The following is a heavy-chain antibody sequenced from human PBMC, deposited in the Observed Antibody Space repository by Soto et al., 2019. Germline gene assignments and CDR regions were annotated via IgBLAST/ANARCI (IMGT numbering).Heavy chain of an antibody. Sequence: GGSLRLSCAASGFTFSSYGMHWVRQAPGKGLEWVAVIWYDGSNKYYADSVKGRFTISRDNSKNSLYLQMNSLRAEDTAVYYCARDLARWYFDYWGQGTLVTVSS. J-gene: IGHJ4*02. CDR2: IWYDGSNK. V-gene: IGHV3-33*01. CDR1: GFTFSSYG. D-gene: IGHD6-6*01. CDR3: ARDLARWYFDY.